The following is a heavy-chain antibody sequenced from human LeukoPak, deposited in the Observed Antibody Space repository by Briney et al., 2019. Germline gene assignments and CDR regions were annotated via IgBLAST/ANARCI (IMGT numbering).Heavy chain of an antibody. CDR2: IIPILGIA. J-gene: IGHJ5*02. CDR3: ARQELMGNWFDH. CDR1: GGTFSSYA. Sequence: SVKVSCKASGGTFSSYAISWVRQAPGQGLEWMGRIIPILGIANYAQKFQGRVTITADKSTSTAYMELSSLRSEDTAVYYCARQELMGNWFDHWGQGTLVTVSS. V-gene: IGHV1-69*04. D-gene: IGHD3-10*01.